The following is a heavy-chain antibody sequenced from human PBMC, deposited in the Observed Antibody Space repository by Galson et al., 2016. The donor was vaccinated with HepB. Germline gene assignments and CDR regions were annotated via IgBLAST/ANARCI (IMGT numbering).Heavy chain of an antibody. D-gene: IGHD2-8*02. CDR1: GGSIKSYY. CDR3: AREELRVVDY. V-gene: IGHV4-59*01. Sequence: SETLSLTCTVSGGSIKSYYWSWIRQPPGKRLEWIAYIYHSGSTKYNPSLKSRVTISIDTSKSQISLKASSVTAADTAMYYCAREELRVVDYWGQGTLVTVSS. CDR2: IYHSGST. J-gene: IGHJ4*02.